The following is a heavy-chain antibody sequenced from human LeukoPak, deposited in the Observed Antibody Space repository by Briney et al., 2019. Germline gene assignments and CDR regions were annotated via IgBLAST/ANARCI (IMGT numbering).Heavy chain of an antibody. CDR3: ARELVSLGTGYFDL. D-gene: IGHD7-27*01. CDR1: GFPFGTYG. J-gene: IGHJ2*01. V-gene: IGHV3-23*01. CDR2: ITGSSWT. Sequence: GGSLRLSCEASGFPFGTYGMTWVRQAPGMGLEWVSGITGSSWTYYADSVRGRFTISRDNSKNTLHLQMNNLTADDTAIYYCARELVSLGTGYFDLWGRGTLVTVSS.